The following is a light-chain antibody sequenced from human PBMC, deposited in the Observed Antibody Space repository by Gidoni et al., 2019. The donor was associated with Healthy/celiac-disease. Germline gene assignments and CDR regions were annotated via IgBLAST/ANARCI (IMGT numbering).Light chain of an antibody. Sequence: SYVLTQPPSGSVAPGKQARITCGGNNIGSKSVHWYQQKPGQAPMLVVYDDSDRPSGIPERFSGYNSGNTATLTISRVEAGDEADYYCQVWDSSSDPDVVFGGGTKLTVL. J-gene: IGLJ2*01. CDR3: QVWDSSSDPDVV. V-gene: IGLV3-21*03. CDR2: DDS. CDR1: NIGSKS.